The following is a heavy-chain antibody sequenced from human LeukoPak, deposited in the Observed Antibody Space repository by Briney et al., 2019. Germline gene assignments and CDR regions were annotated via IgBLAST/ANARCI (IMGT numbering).Heavy chain of an antibody. CDR1: GFTFSSYA. D-gene: IGHD2-8*01. CDR2: ISDTGGST. CDR3: AKDTSIGRYCTNGVCSPFDY. V-gene: IGHV3-23*01. Sequence: RGSLRLSCAASGFTFSSYAMTWVRQAPGKGLEWVSAISDTGGSTYDADSVKGRFTISRDNSKNTLYLQMNSLRAEDTAVYYCAKDTSIGRYCTNGVCSPFDYWGQGTLVTVSS. J-gene: IGHJ4*02.